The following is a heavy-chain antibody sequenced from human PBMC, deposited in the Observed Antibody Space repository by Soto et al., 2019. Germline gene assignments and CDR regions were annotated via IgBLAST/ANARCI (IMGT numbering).Heavy chain of an antibody. J-gene: IGHJ4*02. Sequence: KPSETLPLTCTVSGGSISSYYWSWIRQPPGKGLEWIGYIYYSGSTNYNPSLKSRFTISVDTSKNQFSLKLSFVTAADTAVYYCARSQGDFWSKGTLVTVSS. D-gene: IGHD3-3*01. CDR1: GGSISSYY. CDR3: ARSQGDF. V-gene: IGHV4-59*01. CDR2: IYYSGST.